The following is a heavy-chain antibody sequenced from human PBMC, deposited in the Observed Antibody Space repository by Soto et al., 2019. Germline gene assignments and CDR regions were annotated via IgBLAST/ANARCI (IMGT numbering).Heavy chain of an antibody. CDR2: IIPILGIA. D-gene: IGHD3-3*01. CDR3: ARDGVRVITVSYDDFGCGYYSA. CDR1: GGTFSSYT. V-gene: IGHV1-69*04. J-gene: IGHJ5*02. Sequence: GASVKVSCKASGGTFSSYTISWVRQAPGQGLEWMGRIIPILGIANYAQKFQGRVTITADKSTSTAYMELSSLRSEDTAVYYCARDGVRVITVSYDDFGCGYYSAWAQGTLVTVSA.